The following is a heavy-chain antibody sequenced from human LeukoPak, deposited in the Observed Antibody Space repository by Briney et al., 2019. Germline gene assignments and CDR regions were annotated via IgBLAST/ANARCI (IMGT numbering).Heavy chain of an antibody. Sequence: SETLSLTCTVSGGSISSYFWNWIRQPPGKGLEWIGYISYSGSTTYNSTLKSRVTISVDTSKNQFSLKLTSVTAADTAVYFCARGFCSGGTCYRTFFDQWGQGTLVSVSS. CDR2: ISYSGST. CDR1: GGSISSYF. D-gene: IGHD2-15*01. J-gene: IGHJ4*02. CDR3: ARGFCSGGTCYRTFFDQ. V-gene: IGHV4-59*01.